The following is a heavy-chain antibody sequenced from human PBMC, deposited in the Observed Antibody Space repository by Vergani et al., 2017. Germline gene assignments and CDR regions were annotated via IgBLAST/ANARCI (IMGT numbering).Heavy chain of an antibody. Sequence: EVQLVESGGGLVKPGGSLRLSCAASGFSFSSYSMNWVRQAPGKGLEWVASISGSSSYVFLRDSVEGRFSITRDNAKKSVYLQMNSLRAEDTAMYFCARGLWDCTHIRCSPPSYWGQGTQVTVSS. J-gene: IGHJ4*02. CDR2: ISGSSSYV. CDR3: ARGLWDCTHIRCSPPSY. CDR1: GFSFSSYS. D-gene: IGHD2-8*01. V-gene: IGHV3-21*02.